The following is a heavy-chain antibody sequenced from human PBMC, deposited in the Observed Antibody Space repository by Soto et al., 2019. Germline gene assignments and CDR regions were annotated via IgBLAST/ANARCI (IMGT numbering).Heavy chain of an antibody. Sequence: EVQLLESGGGLVQPGESLRLSCAASGFTFSRYAMMWVRQSPGKGQEWVAGMTGSGGDIRYADSVKGRFTISKDNSKNSLYLQMNSLRAEDTAVYYCARAGGAAMVLRSRYYYGMDVWGQGTTVTVSS. D-gene: IGHD5-18*01. V-gene: IGHV3-23*01. J-gene: IGHJ6*02. CDR3: ARAGGAAMVLRSRYYYGMDV. CDR1: GFTFSRYA. CDR2: MTGSGGDI.